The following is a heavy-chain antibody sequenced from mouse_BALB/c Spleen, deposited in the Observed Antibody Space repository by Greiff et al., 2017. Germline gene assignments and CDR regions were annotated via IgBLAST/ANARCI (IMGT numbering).Heavy chain of an antibody. CDR1: GYTFTSYW. D-gene: IGHD2-2*01. CDR3: TRSGLRRGYFDY. Sequence: LQQPGSELVRPGASVKLSCKASGYTFTSYWMHWVKQRPGQGLEWIGNIYPGSGSTNYDEKFKSKATLTVDTSSSTAYMQLSSLTSEDSAVYYCTRSGLRRGYFDYWGQGTTLTVSS. J-gene: IGHJ2*01. CDR2: IYPGSGST. V-gene: IGHV1S22*01.